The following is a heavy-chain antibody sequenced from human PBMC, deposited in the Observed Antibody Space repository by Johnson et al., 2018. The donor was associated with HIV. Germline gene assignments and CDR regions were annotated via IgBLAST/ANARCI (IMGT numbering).Heavy chain of an antibody. Sequence: VQLVESGGGLVQPGGSLRLSCAASGFTFSSYWMSWVRQAPGKGLEWVANIKQDGSEKYYVDSVKGRFTISRDNSKNTLYLQMNSLRAEDTAVYYCASSIPPYSSSSVAFDIWGQGTMVTVSS. D-gene: IGHD6-6*01. J-gene: IGHJ3*02. V-gene: IGHV3-7*01. CDR3: ASSIPPYSSSSVAFDI. CDR2: IKQDGSEK. CDR1: GFTFSSYW.